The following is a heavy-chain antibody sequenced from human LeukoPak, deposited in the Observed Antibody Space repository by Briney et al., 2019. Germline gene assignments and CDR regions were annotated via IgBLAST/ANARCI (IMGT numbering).Heavy chain of an antibody. Sequence: PSETLSLTCTVSGGSISTYYWSWIRQPPGKGLEWIGYRYYRGSTNYNPSLKSRVTISVDTSKNQFSLKLSSVTAADTAVYYCATLGSFDYWGQGTLVTVSS. CDR1: GGSISTYY. J-gene: IGHJ4*02. CDR2: RYYRGST. D-gene: IGHD7-27*01. CDR3: ATLGSFDY. V-gene: IGHV4-59*01.